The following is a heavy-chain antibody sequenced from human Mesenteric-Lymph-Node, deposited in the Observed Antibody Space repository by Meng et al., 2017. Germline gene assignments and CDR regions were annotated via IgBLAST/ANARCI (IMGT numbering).Heavy chain of an antibody. CDR3: ARVEVGITSGDY. J-gene: IGHJ4*02. CDR1: GYTFTNYG. V-gene: IGHV1-18*01. CDR2: INAYNGDT. D-gene: IGHD1-26*01. Sequence: QAQMGQSGGEVKKPGASGKGSCKASGYTFTNYGITWVRQAPGQGLEWMGWINAYNGDTNYAQTLQGRVTMTTDTSTSTAYMELRSLRSDDTAVYYCARVEVGITSGDYWGQGTLVIVSS.